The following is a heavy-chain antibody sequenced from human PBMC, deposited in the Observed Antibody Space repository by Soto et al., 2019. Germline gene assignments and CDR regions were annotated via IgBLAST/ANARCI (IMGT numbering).Heavy chain of an antibody. J-gene: IGHJ4*02. D-gene: IGHD3-10*01. CDR3: ARHSGGDGYPPAPAVDY. V-gene: IGHV4-39*01. Sequence: PSETLSLTCTVSGGSISCSSYYWGWIRQPPGKGLEWIGSIYYSGSTYYNPSLKSRVTISVDTSKNQFSLKLSSVTAADTAVYYCARHSGGDGYPPAPAVDYWGQGTLVTVS. CDR1: GGSISCSSYY. CDR2: IYYSGST.